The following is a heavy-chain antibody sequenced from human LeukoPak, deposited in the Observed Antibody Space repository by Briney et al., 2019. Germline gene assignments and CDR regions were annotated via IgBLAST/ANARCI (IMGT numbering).Heavy chain of an antibody. V-gene: IGHV3-30*04. CDR2: ISYDGSNK. Sequence: GGSLRLSCAASGFTFSSYAMHWVRQAPGKGLEWVAVISYDGSNKYYADSVKGRFTISRDNSKNTLYLQMNSLRAEDTAVYYCARPGMTTVTTSHFDYWGQGTLVTVSS. CDR1: GFTFSSYA. J-gene: IGHJ4*02. D-gene: IGHD4-17*01. CDR3: ARPGMTTVTTSHFDY.